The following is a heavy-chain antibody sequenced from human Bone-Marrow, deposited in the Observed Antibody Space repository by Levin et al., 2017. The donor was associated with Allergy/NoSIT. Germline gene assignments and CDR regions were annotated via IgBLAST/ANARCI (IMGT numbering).Heavy chain of an antibody. V-gene: IGHV3-74*03. CDR2: LNSEGSTT. CDR1: GFTFSNYW. Sequence: PGGSLRLSCAASGFTFSNYWMHWVRQAPGKGLVWVSRLNSEGSTTMYADSVKGRFTISRDNAKNTLYLQMSSLRAEDTALYYCARSWSDSSGYRLSDWGQGTLVTVSS. CDR3: ARSWSDSSGYRLSD. D-gene: IGHD3-22*01. J-gene: IGHJ4*02.